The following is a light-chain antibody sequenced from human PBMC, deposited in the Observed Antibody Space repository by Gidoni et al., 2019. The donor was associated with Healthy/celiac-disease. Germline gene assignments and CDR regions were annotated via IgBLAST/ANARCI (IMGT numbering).Light chain of an antibody. CDR1: QSISSY. V-gene: IGKV1-39*01. Sequence: DIQMTQSPSSLSASVGDSVTITCRASQSISSYLNWYQHKPGKAPKLLIYAAYSLQSGVPSRCSGGGAGTDFTLTISSLQPEDFATYYCQQSYSTPTFGPGTKVEIK. J-gene: IGKJ3*01. CDR3: QQSYSTPT. CDR2: AAY.